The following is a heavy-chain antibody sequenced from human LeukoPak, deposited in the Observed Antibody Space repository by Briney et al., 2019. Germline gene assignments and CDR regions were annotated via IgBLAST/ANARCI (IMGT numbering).Heavy chain of an antibody. J-gene: IGHJ4*02. CDR1: GFTFSSYG. Sequence: PGGSLRLSCAASGFTFSSYGMHWVRQAPGKGLEWVAVISYDGSNKYYADSVKGRFTISRDNSKNTLYLQMNSLRAEDTAVYYCAKRGTGYSGYADYWGQGTLVTVSS. V-gene: IGHV3-30*18. D-gene: IGHD5-12*01. CDR3: AKRGTGYSGYADY. CDR2: ISYDGSNK.